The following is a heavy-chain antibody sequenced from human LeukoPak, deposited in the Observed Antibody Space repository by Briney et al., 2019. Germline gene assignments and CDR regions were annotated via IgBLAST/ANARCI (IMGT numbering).Heavy chain of an antibody. Sequence: GGSLRLSCAASGLSVSNFYMSWVRQAPGKGLDWVSVIYSGGSTYYADSVKGRFTISRDNSKNTLYLQMNSLRAEDTAVYYCAKSLPFDYWGQGTLVTVSS. J-gene: IGHJ4*02. V-gene: IGHV3-53*01. CDR2: IYSGGST. CDR3: AKSLPFDY. D-gene: IGHD1-26*01. CDR1: GLSVSNFY.